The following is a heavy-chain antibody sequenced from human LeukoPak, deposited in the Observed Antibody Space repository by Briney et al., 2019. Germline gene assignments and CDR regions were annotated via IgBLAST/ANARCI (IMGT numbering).Heavy chain of an antibody. CDR3: AKDGRYCSSNICYQYFDS. V-gene: IGHV3-23*01. D-gene: IGHD2-2*01. CDR2: ICASGGST. J-gene: IGHJ4*02. CDR1: GFTFSSSA. Sequence: GGSLRLSCAASGFTFSSSAMSWVRQVPGKGLEWVSGICASGGSTSYADSVRGRFTISRDNSKNTLYLQMNSLRAEDTAVYYCAKDGRYCSSNICYQYFDSWGQGALVTVSS.